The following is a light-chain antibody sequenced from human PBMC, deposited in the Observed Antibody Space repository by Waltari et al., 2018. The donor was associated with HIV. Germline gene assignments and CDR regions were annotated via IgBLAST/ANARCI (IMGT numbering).Light chain of an antibody. V-gene: IGKV1-9*01. CDR3: QHLNSYPPFT. J-gene: IGKJ3*01. CDR2: AAS. Sequence: DIKFTQSQSCMPASVGDRVTITCRASQAISSNLAWYQQKPGQAPTLLIYAASSLPSGVPSRFSGSGSGTEFTLTIRSLQPEDFATYYCQHLNSYPPFTFGPGTTVD. CDR1: QAISSN.